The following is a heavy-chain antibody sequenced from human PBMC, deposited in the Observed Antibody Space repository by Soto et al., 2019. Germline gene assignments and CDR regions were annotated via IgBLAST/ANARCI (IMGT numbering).Heavy chain of an antibody. CDR1: GGSISSGGYY. J-gene: IGHJ4*02. CDR3: ARYGSGSPNYSL. D-gene: IGHD3-10*01. V-gene: IGHV4-31*03. Sequence: SETLSLTCTVSGGSISSGGYYWSWIRQHPGKGLEWIGYIYYSGSTYYNPSLKSRVTISVDTSKNQFSLKLSSVTAADTAVYYCARYGSGSPNYSLWGQGTLVTVSS. CDR2: IYYSGST.